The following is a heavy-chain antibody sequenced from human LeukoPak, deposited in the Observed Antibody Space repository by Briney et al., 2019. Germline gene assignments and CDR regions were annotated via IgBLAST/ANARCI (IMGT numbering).Heavy chain of an antibody. D-gene: IGHD4-17*01. V-gene: IGHV3-30*04. CDR3: AREGVQTTVDAFDI. J-gene: IGHJ3*02. CDR2: ISHDGSDK. CDR1: GFTLKIYP. Sequence: GGSLRLSCAASGFTLKIYPMHWVRQAPGKGLEWLSVISHDGSDKNDADSVKGRVIIPRDNSKNTVYLQLNSLRPEDTAMYYCAREGVQTTVDAFDIWGLGTMVIVSS.